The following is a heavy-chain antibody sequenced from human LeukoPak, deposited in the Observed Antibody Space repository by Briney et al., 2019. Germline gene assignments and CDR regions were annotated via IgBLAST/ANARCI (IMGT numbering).Heavy chain of an antibody. Sequence: GGSLRLSCAASRFSPSIYWMSSVREAPGRGLEWVANIKEDGSAKYYVDSVKGRFTIYRHNDKNSLYLHVLCDRRKDTCVYYCVRDSPGYGAYDFDWGQGTLVTVSS. CDR2: IKEDGSAK. CDR1: RFSPSIYW. CDR3: VRDSPGYGAYDFD. J-gene: IGHJ4*02. D-gene: IGHD5-12*01. V-gene: IGHV3-7*01.